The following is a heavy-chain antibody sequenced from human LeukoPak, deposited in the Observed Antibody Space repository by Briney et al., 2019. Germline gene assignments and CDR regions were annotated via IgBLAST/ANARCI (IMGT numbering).Heavy chain of an antibody. J-gene: IGHJ4*02. CDR3: ARDRLYGDYKTEFDY. CDR2: ISFDGSNK. CDR1: GFTFTTYD. D-gene: IGHD4-11*01. Sequence: PGGSLRLSCAVSGFTFTTYDMHWVRQAPGQGLEWVAVISFDGSNKYYVDSVKGRFTISRDTSKTTLYLQMNSLRVEDTAVYYCARDRLYGDYKTEFDYWGQGTLVTVSS. V-gene: IGHV3-30*03.